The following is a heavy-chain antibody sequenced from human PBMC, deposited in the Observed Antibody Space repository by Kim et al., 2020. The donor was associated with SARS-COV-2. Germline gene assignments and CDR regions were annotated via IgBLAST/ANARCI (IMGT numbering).Heavy chain of an antibody. CDR1: GFTFSDYY. Sequence: GGSLRLSCAASGFTFSDYYMSWIRQAPGKGLEWVSYISSSSSYTNYADSVKGRFTISRDNAKNSLYLQMNSLRAEDTAVYYCANYVWGSYRADYWGQGTLVTVSS. V-gene: IGHV3-11*03. CDR3: ANYVWGSYRADY. CDR2: ISSSSSYT. D-gene: IGHD3-16*02. J-gene: IGHJ4*02.